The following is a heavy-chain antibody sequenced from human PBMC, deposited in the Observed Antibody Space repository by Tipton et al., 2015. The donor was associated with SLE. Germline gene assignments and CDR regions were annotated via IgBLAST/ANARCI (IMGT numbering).Heavy chain of an antibody. J-gene: IGHJ4*02. CDR2: IKNKAYGETT. V-gene: IGHV3-49*04. Sequence: VQLVQSGGGLVQPGRSLRLSYTASGFTFGDYAMGWVRQAPGKGLEWVSFIKNKAYGETTEYAASVKGRFTISRDDSKSIAYLQMNSLKTEDTAVYYCTRSREGGGYSYGQVTLDYWGQGTLVTVSS. D-gene: IGHD5-18*01. CDR1: GFTFGDYA. CDR3: TRSREGGGYSYGQVTLDY.